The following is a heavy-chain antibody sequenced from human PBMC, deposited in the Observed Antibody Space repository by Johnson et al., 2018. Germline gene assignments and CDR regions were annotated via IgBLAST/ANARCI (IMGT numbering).Heavy chain of an antibody. CDR3: ASDAGVGLQHDAFDV. Sequence: QVQLVQSGGGVVRPGRSLRLSCAASGFIFTSYAMHWVRQAPGKGLEWVAVIWFDGSNKYYADFVKGRFTISRDKSKDTLYLQMNSLRAEDTAVYYCASDAGVGLQHDAFDVWGQWTMVIVSS. D-gene: IGHD5-24*01. CDR1: GFIFTSYA. J-gene: IGHJ3*01. V-gene: IGHV3-33*01. CDR2: IWFDGSNK.